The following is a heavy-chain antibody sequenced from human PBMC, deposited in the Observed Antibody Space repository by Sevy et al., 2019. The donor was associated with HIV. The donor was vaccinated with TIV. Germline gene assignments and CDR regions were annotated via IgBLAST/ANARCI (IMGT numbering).Heavy chain of an antibody. D-gene: IGHD3-10*01. CDR3: AGDRGYYGSGGYFDY. CDR1: GGTFSSYA. J-gene: IGHJ4*02. V-gene: IGHV1-69*13. Sequence: ASVKVSCKASGGTFSSYAISWVRQAPGQGLEWMGGIIPIFGTANYAQKFQGRVTITADESTSTAYMELSSLRSEDTAVYYSAGDRGYYGSGGYFDYWGQGTLVTVSS. CDR2: IIPIFGTA.